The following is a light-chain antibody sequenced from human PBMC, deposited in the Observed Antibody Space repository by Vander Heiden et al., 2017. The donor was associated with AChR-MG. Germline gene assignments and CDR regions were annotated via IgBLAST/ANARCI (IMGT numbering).Light chain of an antibody. CDR1: SSNVGGYNF. J-gene: IGLJ2*01. Sequence: QSALTQPRSVSGSPGQSVTISCTGTSSNVGGYNFVSWYQQRPGKAPKLMIYDVSKRPSGVPARFSGSKSGNTASLTISGLQTEDEADYYCCSYAGTYTVGIFGGGTKVTVL. CDR2: DVS. V-gene: IGLV2-11*02. CDR3: CSYAGTYTVGI.